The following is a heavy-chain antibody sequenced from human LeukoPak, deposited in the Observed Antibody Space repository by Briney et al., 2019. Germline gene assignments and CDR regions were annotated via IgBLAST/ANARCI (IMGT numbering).Heavy chain of an antibody. D-gene: IGHD3-3*01. CDR3: ARDPLAWSGYYYYYGMDV. Sequence: SETLSLTCTVSGGSISSYYWSWIRQPPGKGLEWIGEINHSGSTNYNPSLKSRVTISVDTSKNQFSLKLSSVTAADTAVYYCARDPLAWSGYYYYYGMDVWGQGTTVTVSS. CDR2: INHSGST. CDR1: GGSISSYY. V-gene: IGHV4-34*01. J-gene: IGHJ6*02.